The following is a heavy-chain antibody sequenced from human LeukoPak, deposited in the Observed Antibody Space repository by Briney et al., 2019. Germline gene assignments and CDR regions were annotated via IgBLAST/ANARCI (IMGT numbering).Heavy chain of an antibody. D-gene: IGHD1-1*01. J-gene: IGHJ4*02. V-gene: IGHV3-33*01. CDR1: GFTFSGYG. CDR2: IWYDGSNK. CDR3: ARDHSGTQDY. Sequence: GRSLRLSCAASGFTFSGYGMHWVRQAPGKGLEWVGVIWYDGSNKYYADSVKGRFTIFRDNRRNTLYLQMNSLRAENTAVYSCARDHSGTQDYWGQGTLVTVSS.